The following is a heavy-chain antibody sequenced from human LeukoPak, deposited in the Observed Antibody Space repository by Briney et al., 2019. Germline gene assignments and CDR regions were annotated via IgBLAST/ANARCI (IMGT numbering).Heavy chain of an antibody. CDR2: IYSGGYT. V-gene: IGHV3-66*01. CDR3: ARDRGSGLDY. D-gene: IGHD3-10*01. J-gene: IGHJ4*02. CDR1: GFTVSNNY. Sequence: PGGSLRLSCAASGFTVSNNYMSWVRQAPGKGLEWVSVIYSGGYTYYADSVKGRFTISRDNSENTLYLQMNSLRAEDTAVYYYARDRGSGLDYWGQGTLVTVSS.